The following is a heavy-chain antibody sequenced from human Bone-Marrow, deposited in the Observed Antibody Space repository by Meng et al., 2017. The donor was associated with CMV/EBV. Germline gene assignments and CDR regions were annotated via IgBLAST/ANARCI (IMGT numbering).Heavy chain of an antibody. CDR1: GYTFTGYY. Sequence: ASVKVSCKASGYTFTGYYMHWVRQAPGQGLEWMGWINPNSGGTNYAQKFQGRVTMTRDTSISTAYMELSRLRSDDTAVYYCARAHPYDFWSSSVWGQGTTVTVSS. CDR3: ARAHPYDFWSSSV. V-gene: IGHV1-2*02. CDR2: INPNSGGT. J-gene: IGHJ6*02. D-gene: IGHD3-3*01.